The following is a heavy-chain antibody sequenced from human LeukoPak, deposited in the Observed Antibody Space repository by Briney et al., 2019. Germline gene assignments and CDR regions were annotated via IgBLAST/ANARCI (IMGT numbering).Heavy chain of an antibody. Sequence: SETLSLTCAVYGGSFSGYYWSWIRQPPGKGLEWIGEINHSGSTNYNPSLKSRVTISVDTSKNQFSLKLSSVTAADTAVYYCARLDIVVVPAAMPPGIAAALDYWGQGTLVTVSS. V-gene: IGHV4-34*01. J-gene: IGHJ4*02. CDR1: GGSFSGYY. D-gene: IGHD2-2*03. CDR2: INHSGST. CDR3: ARLDIVVVPAAMPPGIAAALDY.